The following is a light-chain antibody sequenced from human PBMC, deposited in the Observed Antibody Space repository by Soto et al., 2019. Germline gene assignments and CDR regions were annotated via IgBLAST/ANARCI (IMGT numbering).Light chain of an antibody. CDR2: GAS. J-gene: IGKJ3*01. CDR3: QQYGSSPRIT. V-gene: IGKV3-20*01. Sequence: EIVLTQSPGTLSLSPGERATLSCRASQSVSSSYLAWYQQKPGQAPRLLIYGASSRATGIPDRFSGSGSGTDFTLTISRLELEDFAVYYCQQYGSSPRITFGPGTKVDIK. CDR1: QSVSSSY.